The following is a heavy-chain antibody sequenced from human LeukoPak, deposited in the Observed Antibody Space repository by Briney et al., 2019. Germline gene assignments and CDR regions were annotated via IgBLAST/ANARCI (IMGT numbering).Heavy chain of an antibody. CDR3: ASGISSGWTVGRFDY. V-gene: IGHV1-69*06. CDR2: IIPIFGTA. CDR1: GGTFSSYA. J-gene: IGHJ4*02. D-gene: IGHD6-25*01. Sequence: SVKVSCKASGGTFSSYAISWVRQAPGQGLEWMGGIIPIFGTANYAQKFQGRVTITADKSTSTAYMELSSLRSEDTAVYYCASGISSGWTVGRFDYWGQGTLVTVSS.